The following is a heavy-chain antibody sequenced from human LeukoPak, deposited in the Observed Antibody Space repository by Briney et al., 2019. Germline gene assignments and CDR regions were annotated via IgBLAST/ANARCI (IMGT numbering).Heavy chain of an antibody. Sequence: PSETLSLTCTVSGGSTNSHYWSWIRQPPGKGLEWIGDIYYSGSTKYNPSLKSRVTISVDTSKNHLSLKLSSVLAADTAIYYCVRRHNTGWNYLDYWDQGILVSVSS. CDR3: VRRHNTGWNYLDY. D-gene: IGHD6-19*01. J-gene: IGHJ4*02. CDR2: IYYSGST. V-gene: IGHV4-59*08. CDR1: GGSTNSHY.